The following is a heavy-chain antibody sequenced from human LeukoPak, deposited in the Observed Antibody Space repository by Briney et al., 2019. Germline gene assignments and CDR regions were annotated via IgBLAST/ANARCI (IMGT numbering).Heavy chain of an antibody. Sequence: SETLSLTCTVSGGSISSYYWSWIRQPAGKGLEWIGRIYTSGSTNYNPSLKSRVTMSVDTSKNQFSLKLSSVTAADTAVYYWARGGTPVLYYYYGMDVWGQGTTVTVSS. D-gene: IGHD3-16*01. CDR3: ARGGTPVLYYYYGMDV. V-gene: IGHV4-4*07. CDR2: IYTSGST. J-gene: IGHJ6*02. CDR1: GGSISSYY.